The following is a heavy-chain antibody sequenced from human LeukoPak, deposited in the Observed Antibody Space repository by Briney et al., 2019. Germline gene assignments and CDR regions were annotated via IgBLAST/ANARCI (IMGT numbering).Heavy chain of an antibody. V-gene: IGHV4-34*01. CDR2: INHSGST. J-gene: IGHJ6*03. Sequence: SETLSLTCAVYGGSFSGYYWSWIRQPPGKGLEWIGEINHSGSTNYNPSLKSRVTISVDTSKNQFSLKLSSVTAADTAVYYCARIIAVAGSHYYYMDVWGKGTTVTVSS. D-gene: IGHD6-19*01. CDR1: GGSFSGYY. CDR3: ARIIAVAGSHYYYMDV.